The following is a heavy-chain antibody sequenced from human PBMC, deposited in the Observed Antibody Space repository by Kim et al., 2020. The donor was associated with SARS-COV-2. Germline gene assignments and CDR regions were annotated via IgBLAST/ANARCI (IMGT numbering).Heavy chain of an antibody. V-gene: IGHV3-74*01. CDR3: VRGAWDLPLL. D-gene: IGHD1-26*01. CDR1: GFTFSSYS. J-gene: IGHJ4*02. CDR2: ISEDGSST. Sequence: GGSLRLSCAASGFTFSSYSMNWVRQAPGKGLVWVSRISEDGSSTNYADSVKGRFTISRDNAKNTVFLQMNSLRADDTGVYYCVRGAWDLPLLWGRGTLVTVSS.